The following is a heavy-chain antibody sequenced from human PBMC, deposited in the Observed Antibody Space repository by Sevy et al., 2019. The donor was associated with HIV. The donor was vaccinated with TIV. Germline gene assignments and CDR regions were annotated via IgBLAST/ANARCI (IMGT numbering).Heavy chain of an antibody. Sequence: KPSETLSLTCTVSGGSITSLYWNWIRQPPGKGLEWIANIYYNGHINYNRSLKSRVTLSLDTSKNQFSLRLSSVTAADTAMYYCAGENAWGRGYSWGQGTLVTVSS. V-gene: IGHV4-59*08. CDR3: AGENAWGRGYS. CDR1: GGSITSLY. CDR2: IYYNGHI. J-gene: IGHJ4*02. D-gene: IGHD1-26*01.